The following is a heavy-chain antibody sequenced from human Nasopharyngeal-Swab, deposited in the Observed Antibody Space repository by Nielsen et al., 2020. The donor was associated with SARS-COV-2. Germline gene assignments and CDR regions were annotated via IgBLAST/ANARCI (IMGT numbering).Heavy chain of an antibody. Sequence: SVNVSCKASGYTFTSYAMHWVRQAPGQRLEWMGWINACNGNTKYSQKFQGRVTITRDTSASTAYMELSSQRSEDTAVYYCARLPPLKFYYYCMDVWGKGTTVTVSS. J-gene: IGHJ6*03. CDR2: INACNGNT. CDR3: ARLPPLKFYYYCMDV. V-gene: IGHV1-3*01. CDR1: GYTFTSYA.